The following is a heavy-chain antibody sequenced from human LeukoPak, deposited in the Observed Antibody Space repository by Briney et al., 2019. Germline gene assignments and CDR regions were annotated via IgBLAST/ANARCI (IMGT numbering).Heavy chain of an antibody. V-gene: IGHV6-1*01. D-gene: IGHD5-18*01. CDR2: TYYRSKWSY. J-gene: IGHJ4*02. Sequence: SQTLSLTCALSGDSVSSNTAAWNWIRQSPSRGLEWLGRTYYRSKWSYDYAVSVKGRMTINPDTSKNQLSLQVNSVIPEDTAVYFCASSLDTAMIYWGQGTLVTVSS. CDR3: ASSLDTAMIY. CDR1: GDSVSSNTAA.